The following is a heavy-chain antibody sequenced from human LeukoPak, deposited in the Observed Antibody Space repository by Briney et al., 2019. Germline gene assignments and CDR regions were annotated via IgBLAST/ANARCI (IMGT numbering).Heavy chain of an antibody. V-gene: IGHV3-15*01. J-gene: IGHJ6*03. CDR3: TTDLLRWNPQYYYYYYMDV. Sequence: GGSLRRSCAASGFTFSNAWMSWVRQAPGKGLEWVGRIKSKTDGGTTDYAAPVKGRFTISRDDSKNTLYLQMNSLKTEDTAVYYCTTDLLRWNPQYYYYYYMDVWGKGTTVTVSS. D-gene: IGHD1-1*01. CDR1: GFTFSNAW. CDR2: IKSKTDGGTT.